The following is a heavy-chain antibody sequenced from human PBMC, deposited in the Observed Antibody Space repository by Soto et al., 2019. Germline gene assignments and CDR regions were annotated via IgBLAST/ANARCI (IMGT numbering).Heavy chain of an antibody. V-gene: IGHV1-46*01. D-gene: IGHD6-6*01. J-gene: IGHJ4*02. Sequence: ASVKVSCKASGYTFTTNYVHWVRQAPGQGLQWMGIINPDDGRTNYAQKFQGRVTMTRDTSTSTVYMELSGLTSEDTAVYYCAIEYSSSPPYYPIGYWGQGTLVTVSS. CDR2: INPDDGRT. CDR3: AIEYSSSPPYYPIGY. CDR1: GYTFTTNY.